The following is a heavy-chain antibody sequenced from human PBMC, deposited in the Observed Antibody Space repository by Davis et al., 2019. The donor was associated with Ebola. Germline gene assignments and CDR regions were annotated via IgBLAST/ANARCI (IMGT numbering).Heavy chain of an antibody. CDR3: ARAAIRRTLDWFDP. CDR1: GYSFNTYW. CDR2: IYPRDSDI. Sequence: GESLKISCKGSGYSFNTYWIAWVRQMPGKGLEWMGIIYPRDSDIRYRPSFEGQVTISVDRSSSTAYLQWSSLKASDTAMYYCARAAIRRTLDWFDPWGQGTLVTVSS. J-gene: IGHJ5*02. D-gene: IGHD2-15*01. V-gene: IGHV5-51*01.